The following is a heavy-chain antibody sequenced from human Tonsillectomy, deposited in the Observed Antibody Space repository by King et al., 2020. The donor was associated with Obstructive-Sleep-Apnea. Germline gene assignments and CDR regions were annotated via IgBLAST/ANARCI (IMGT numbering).Heavy chain of an antibody. CDR1: GGSFSDYY. Sequence: VQLQQWGAGLLKPSETLSLSCAVFGGSFSDYYWSWIRQPPGKGLEWIGEMNHSGSSNSNTSLKRRVNISVDTSKNQCSLKLNSVTAADTAVYYCARGSGAAAVNWFDPWGQGTLVTVSS. J-gene: IGHJ5*02. V-gene: IGHV4-34*01. CDR2: MNHSGSS. D-gene: IGHD6-13*01. CDR3: ARGSGAAAVNWFDP.